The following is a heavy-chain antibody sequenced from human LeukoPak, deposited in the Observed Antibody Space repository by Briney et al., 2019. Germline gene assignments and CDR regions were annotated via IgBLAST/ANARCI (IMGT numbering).Heavy chain of an antibody. CDR3: ASQATGSSGPHDAFDI. CDR1: GYTFTSYY. Sequence: ASVKVSCKASGYTFTSYYMHWVRQAPGQGLEWMGIINPSGGSTSYAQKFQGRVTMTRDMSTSTVYMELSSLRPEDTAVYYCASQATGSSGPHDAFDIWGQGTMVTVSS. J-gene: IGHJ3*02. CDR2: INPSGGST. V-gene: IGHV1-46*01. D-gene: IGHD3-22*01.